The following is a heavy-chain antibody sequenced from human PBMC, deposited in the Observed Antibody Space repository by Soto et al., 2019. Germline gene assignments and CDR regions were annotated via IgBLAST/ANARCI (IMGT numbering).Heavy chain of an antibody. D-gene: IGHD2-2*02. J-gene: IGHJ3*02. CDR2: ISAYNGNT. V-gene: IGHV1-18*01. Sequence: ASVKVSCKASDYTFTSYGISWVRQAPGQGLEWMGWISAYNGNTNYAQKLQGRVTMTTDTSTSTAYMELRSLRSDDTAVYYCARDIVVVPAAILDAFDIWGQGTMVTVSS. CDR3: ARDIVVVPAAILDAFDI. CDR1: DYTFTSYG.